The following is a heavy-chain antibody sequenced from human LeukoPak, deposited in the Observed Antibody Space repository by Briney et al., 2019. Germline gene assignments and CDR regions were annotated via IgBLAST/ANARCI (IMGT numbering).Heavy chain of an antibody. D-gene: IGHD3-16*01. CDR2: VSGSGDSP. CDR3: AKDRIRGDSY. J-gene: IGHJ4*02. CDR1: GFTFSSYA. V-gene: IGHV3-23*01. Sequence: GGSLRLSCAASGFTFSSYATTWVRQAPGKGLEWVSSVSGSGDSPYYADSVKGRFTISRDNSKNTLYLQMNSLRAEDTAVYYCAKDRIRGDSYWGQGTLVTVSS.